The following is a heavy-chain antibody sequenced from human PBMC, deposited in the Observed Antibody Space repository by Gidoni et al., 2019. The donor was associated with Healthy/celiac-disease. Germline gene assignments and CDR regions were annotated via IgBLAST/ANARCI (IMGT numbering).Heavy chain of an antibody. D-gene: IGHD3-22*01. CDR2: IYHSGST. Sequence: QVQLQESGPGLVKPSVPLSLTCAVSGGSISSSTWWSWVRQPPGKGLEWIGEIYHSGSTNYNPSLKSRVTISVDKSKNQFSLKLSSVTAADTAVYYCARVATTMIVVVINHAFDIWGQGTMVTVSS. CDR1: GGSISSSTW. CDR3: ARVATTMIVVVINHAFDI. J-gene: IGHJ3*02. V-gene: IGHV4-4*02.